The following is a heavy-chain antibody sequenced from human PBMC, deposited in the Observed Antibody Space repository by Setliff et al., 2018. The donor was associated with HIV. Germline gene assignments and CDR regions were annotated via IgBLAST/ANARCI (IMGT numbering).Heavy chain of an antibody. D-gene: IGHD3-10*01. CDR1: TESLTRYD. J-gene: IGHJ5*02. V-gene: IGHV4-34*01. CDR2: IDDSGSI. Sequence: SETLSLTCAVFTESLTRYDWAWIRQSPEEGPEWIGEIDDSGSIIYNPSLQSRVTMSVDTSKNQFSLKVRSLTAADTGLYYCARVKSIKTTLVRLWPRFDLWGQGTQVTVSS. CDR3: ARVKSIKTTLVRLWPRFDL.